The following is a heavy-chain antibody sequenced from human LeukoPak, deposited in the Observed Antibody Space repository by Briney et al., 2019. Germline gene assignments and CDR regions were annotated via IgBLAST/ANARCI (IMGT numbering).Heavy chain of an antibody. J-gene: IGHJ4*02. Sequence: ASVTVSCTASGYTFTGYYMHWVRQAPGQGLEWMGWINPNSGGTNYAQKFQGRVTMTRDTSISTAYMELSRLRSDDTAVYYCARVRGKVVPAAIVYWGQGTLVTVSS. CDR3: ARVRGKVVPAAIVY. V-gene: IGHV1-2*02. CDR1: GYTFTGYY. CDR2: INPNSGGT. D-gene: IGHD2-2*02.